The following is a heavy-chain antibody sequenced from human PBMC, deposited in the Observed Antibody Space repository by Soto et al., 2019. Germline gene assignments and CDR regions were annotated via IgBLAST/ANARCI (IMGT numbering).Heavy chain of an antibody. J-gene: IGHJ4*02. V-gene: IGHV3-7*05. CDR3: VTTGEDY. Sequence: EVQLVESGGGLVQPGGSLTLSCAASGFTFGSYWMGWVRQAPGKGLEWLATINQDGSEKYYMDSVKGRFTISRDNANKSLYLQMNSLRVEDTAVSYCVTTGEDYWGQGTLVTVSS. CDR2: INQDGSEK. D-gene: IGHD3-16*01. CDR1: GFTFGSYW.